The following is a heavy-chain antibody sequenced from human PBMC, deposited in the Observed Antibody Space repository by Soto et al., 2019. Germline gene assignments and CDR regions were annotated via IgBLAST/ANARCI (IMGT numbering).Heavy chain of an antibody. V-gene: IGHV4-34*01. CDR3: ARFGGHTVTNDY. CDR2: INHSGST. Sequence: NPSETLSLTCTVSGGSVSSYYWSWIRQPPGKGLEWIGEINHSGSTNYNPSLKSRVTISVDTSKNQFSLKLSSVTAADTAVYYCARFGGHTVTNDYWGQGTLVTVSS. CDR1: GGSVSSYY. J-gene: IGHJ4*02. D-gene: IGHD4-17*01.